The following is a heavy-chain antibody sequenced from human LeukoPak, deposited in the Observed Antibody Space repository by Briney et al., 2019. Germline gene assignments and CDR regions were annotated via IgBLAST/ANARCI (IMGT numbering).Heavy chain of an antibody. V-gene: IGHV3-53*01. CDR2: IYSGGST. CDR1: GFTVSSNY. J-gene: IGHJ4*02. D-gene: IGHD5-18*01. Sequence: PGGSLRLSCAASGFTVSSNYMSCVRQAPGKGLEWVSVIYSGGSTYYADSVKGRFTISRDNSKNTLYLQMNSLRAEDTAVYYCARDRGYSYGLDYWGQGTLVTVSS. CDR3: ARDRGYSYGLDY.